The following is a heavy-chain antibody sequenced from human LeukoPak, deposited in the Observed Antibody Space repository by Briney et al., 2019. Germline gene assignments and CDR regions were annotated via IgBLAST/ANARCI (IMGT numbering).Heavy chain of an antibody. V-gene: IGHV4-4*07. J-gene: IGHJ4*02. D-gene: IGHD5-24*01. CDR2: IYTSGST. Sequence: SETLSLTCTVSGGSITIYYWSWIRQPAGKGLEWIGRIYTSGSTNYNPSLKSRVTISVDTSKNQFSLKLSSVTAADTAVYYCAKSGYNRFDYWGQGTLVTVSS. CDR1: GGSITIYY. CDR3: AKSGYNRFDY.